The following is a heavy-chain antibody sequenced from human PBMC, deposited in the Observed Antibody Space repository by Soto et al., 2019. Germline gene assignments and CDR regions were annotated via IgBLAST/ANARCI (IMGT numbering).Heavy chain of an antibody. CDR1: GGSISSGGYY. Sequence: SETLSLTCTVSGGSISSGGYYWSWIRQHPGKGLEWIGYIYYSGSAYYNPSLKSRVTISVDTSKNQFSLKLSSVTAADTAVYYCARDRDIVVVPAATGRPYYYGMDVWGQGTTVTVSS. J-gene: IGHJ6*02. D-gene: IGHD2-2*01. V-gene: IGHV4-31*03. CDR2: IYYSGSA. CDR3: ARDRDIVVVPAATGRPYYYGMDV.